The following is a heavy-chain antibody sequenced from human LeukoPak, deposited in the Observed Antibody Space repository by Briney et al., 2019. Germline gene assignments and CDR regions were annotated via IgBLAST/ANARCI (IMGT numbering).Heavy chain of an antibody. Sequence: GGSLRLSCAASGFTFSSYGMHWVRQAPGKGLEWVAFIRYDGSNKYYADSVKGRFTISRDNSKNTLYLQMNSLRAEDTAVYYCARDCKCDYDAVDYWGQGTLVTVSS. J-gene: IGHJ4*02. CDR1: GFTFSSYG. V-gene: IGHV3-30*02. D-gene: IGHD5-12*01. CDR2: IRYDGSNK. CDR3: ARDCKCDYDAVDY.